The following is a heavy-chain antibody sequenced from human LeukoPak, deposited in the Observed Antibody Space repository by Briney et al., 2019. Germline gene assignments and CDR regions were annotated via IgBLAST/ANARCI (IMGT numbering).Heavy chain of an antibody. CDR1: GGSISSGAYY. CDR2: IYYSGST. J-gene: IGHJ5*02. CDR3: ARLDSSPRENWFDP. Sequence: SETLSLTCTVSGGSISSGAYYWSWIRQHPGKGLEWIGYIYYSGSTYYNPSLKSRLTISVDTSKNQFSLKLTSVTAAATAVYYSARLDSSPRENWFDPWGQGTLVTVSS. V-gene: IGHV4-31*03.